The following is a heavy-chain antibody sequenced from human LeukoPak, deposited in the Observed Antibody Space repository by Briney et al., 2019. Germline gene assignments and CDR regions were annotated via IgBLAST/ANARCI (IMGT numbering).Heavy chain of an antibody. CDR1: GFTFSSYS. V-gene: IGHV3-23*01. J-gene: IGHJ4*02. Sequence: GGSLRLSCAASGFTFSSYSMNWVRQAPGKGLEWVSSISASGGSTYDADSVKGRFTISRDISKNTLYLQMNSLRAEDTAVYYCAKSGSGSYGYYFDYWGQGTLVTVSS. CDR2: ISASGGST. CDR3: AKSGSGSYGYYFDY. D-gene: IGHD6-19*01.